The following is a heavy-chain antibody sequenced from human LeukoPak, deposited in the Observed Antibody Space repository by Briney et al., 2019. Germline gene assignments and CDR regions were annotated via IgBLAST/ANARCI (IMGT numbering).Heavy chain of an antibody. V-gene: IGHV3-21*01. D-gene: IGHD6-13*01. Sequence: GGSLRLSCAASGFTFSSYSMNWVRQAPGEGLEWVSSISSSSSYIYYADSVKGRFTISRDNAKNSLYLQMNSLRAEDTAVYYCARSAAAGTLDYWGQGTLVTVSS. CDR3: ARSAAAGTLDY. J-gene: IGHJ4*02. CDR1: GFTFSSYS. CDR2: ISSSSSYI.